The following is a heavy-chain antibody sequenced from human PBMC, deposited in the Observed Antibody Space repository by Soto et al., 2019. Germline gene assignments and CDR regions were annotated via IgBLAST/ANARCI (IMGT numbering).Heavy chain of an antibody. CDR1: GYTFFTYD. D-gene: IGHD5-12*01. CDR2: ISTYSGDT. V-gene: IGHV1-18*01. CDR3: ARHHVPTTSENWFDP. J-gene: IGHJ5*02. Sequence: QVHLVQSGVEVKTPGASVKVSCQASGYTFFTYDISWVRQAPGQGLEWMGWISTYSGDTKYAQKFQGRVTMTTDTSTTTAYLELRSLISDDTAVYYCARHHVPTTSENWFDPWGQGTLVTVSS.